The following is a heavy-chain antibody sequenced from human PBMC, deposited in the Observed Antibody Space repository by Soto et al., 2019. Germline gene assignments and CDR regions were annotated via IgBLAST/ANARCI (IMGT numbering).Heavy chain of an antibody. Sequence: GGSLRLSCAASGFTFSSYAMSWVRQAPGKGLEWVSAISGSGGSTYYADSVKGRFTISRDNSKNTLYLQMNSLRAEDTAVYYCAKIVVLRFLEWLVPPFFDYWGQGTLVTVSS. D-gene: IGHD3-3*01. V-gene: IGHV3-23*01. J-gene: IGHJ4*02. CDR1: GFTFSSYA. CDR2: ISGSGGST. CDR3: AKIVVLRFLEWLVPPFFDY.